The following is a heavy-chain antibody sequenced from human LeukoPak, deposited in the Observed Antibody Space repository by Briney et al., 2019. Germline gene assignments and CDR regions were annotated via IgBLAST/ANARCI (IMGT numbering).Heavy chain of an antibody. D-gene: IGHD5-24*01. Sequence: SETLSLTCTVSGGSISSYYWSWIRQPAGKGLEWIGRIYTSGSTNYNPSLKSRVTMSVDTSKNQFSLKPSSVTAADTAVYYCARVGSRDGYNYLAFGYWGQGTLVTVSS. CDR3: ARVGSRDGYNYLAFGY. J-gene: IGHJ4*02. CDR2: IYTSGST. CDR1: GGSISSYY. V-gene: IGHV4-4*07.